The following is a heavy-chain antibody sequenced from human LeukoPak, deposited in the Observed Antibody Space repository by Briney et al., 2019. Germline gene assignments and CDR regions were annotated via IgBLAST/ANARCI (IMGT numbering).Heavy chain of an antibody. CDR3: AGGSSGWYYFDF. D-gene: IGHD6-19*01. CDR2: ISGSGGST. V-gene: IGHV3-23*01. CDR1: GFTFSSYA. Sequence: PGGSLRLSCAASGFTFSSYAMSWVRQAPGKGLKWVSGISGSGGSTYYADSVKGRFTISRDNSKNTLYLQVNSLRAEDTAVYYCAGGSSGWYYFDFWGQGTLVTVSS. J-gene: IGHJ4*02.